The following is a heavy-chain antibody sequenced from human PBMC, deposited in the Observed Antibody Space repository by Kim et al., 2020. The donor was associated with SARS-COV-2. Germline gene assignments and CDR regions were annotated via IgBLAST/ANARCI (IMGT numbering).Heavy chain of an antibody. V-gene: IGHV3-30-3*01. Sequence: GGSLRLSCAASGFTFSSYAMHWVRQAPGKGLEWVAVISYDGSNKYYADSVKGRFTISRDNSKNTLYLQMNSLRAEDTAVYYCARSLIYDSSGYYYGLALFFDYWGQGTLVTVSS. J-gene: IGHJ4*02. CDR1: GFTFSSYA. CDR3: ARSLIYDSSGYYYGLALFFDY. D-gene: IGHD3-22*01. CDR2: ISYDGSNK.